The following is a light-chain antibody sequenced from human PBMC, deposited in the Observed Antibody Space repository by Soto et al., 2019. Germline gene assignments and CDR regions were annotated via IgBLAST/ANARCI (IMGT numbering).Light chain of an antibody. Sequence: EIVLTQSPGTLSLSPGERATLSCRASHSLTSDYLAWYQQKPGQTPRLLIHGASSRATGIPDRFSGSGSGTDFTLTISRLEPEDSAVYYCQQSGRPFGQGTKVEIK. CDR2: GAS. CDR3: QQSGRP. J-gene: IGKJ1*01. CDR1: HSLTSDY. V-gene: IGKV3-20*01.